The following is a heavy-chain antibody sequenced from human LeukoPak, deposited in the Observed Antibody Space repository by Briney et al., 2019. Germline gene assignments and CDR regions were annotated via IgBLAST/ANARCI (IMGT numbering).Heavy chain of an antibody. Sequence: GGPLRLSCAASGFTVNSYLMSWVRQAPGKGLEWVSVIYGGDTTYYADSVKGRFTISRDISKNTLYLQMNSLRAEDTAVYYCARGHRDSGSYTRGYFDYWGQGTLVTVSS. J-gene: IGHJ4*02. D-gene: IGHD1-26*01. CDR3: ARGHRDSGSYTRGYFDY. V-gene: IGHV3-53*01. CDR2: IYGGDTT. CDR1: GFTVNSYL.